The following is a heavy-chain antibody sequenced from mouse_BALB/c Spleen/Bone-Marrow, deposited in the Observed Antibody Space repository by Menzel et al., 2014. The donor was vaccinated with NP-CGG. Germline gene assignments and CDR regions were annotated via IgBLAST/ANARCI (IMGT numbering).Heavy chain of an antibody. CDR2: INPDSSTI. J-gene: IGHJ3*01. V-gene: IGHV4-1*02. CDR1: GFDFSRYW. D-gene: IGHD2-3*01. Sequence: VHLVESGGGLVHPGGSLKLSCAASGFDFSRYWMGWVRQAPGKGLEWIGEINPDSSTINYTPSLKDKFIISRDNAKNTLYLQMSKVRSEDTALYYCSRLGYYGGFAYWGQGTLVTVSA. CDR3: SRLGYYGGFAY.